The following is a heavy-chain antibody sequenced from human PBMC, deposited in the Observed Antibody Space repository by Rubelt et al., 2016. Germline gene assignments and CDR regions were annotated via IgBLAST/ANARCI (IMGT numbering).Heavy chain of an antibody. J-gene: IGHJ4*02. CDR3: ARDPGPRGNDY. D-gene: IGHD3-10*01. Sequence: QVQLVQSGAEVKKPGASVKVSCKASGYTFTSYYMHWVRQAPGQGLEWMGIINPSGGSTSYAQKCHGRVTMTRDTSTSTVYMELSSLRSEDTAVYYCARDPGPRGNDYWGQGTLVTVSS. V-gene: IGHV1-46*03. CDR1: GYTFTSYY. CDR2: INPSGGST.